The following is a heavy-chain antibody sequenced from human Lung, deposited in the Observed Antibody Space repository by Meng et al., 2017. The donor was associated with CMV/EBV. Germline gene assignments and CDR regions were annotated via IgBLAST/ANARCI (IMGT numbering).Heavy chain of an antibody. CDR1: GYTFTTYD. J-gene: IGHJ6*02. D-gene: IGHD2-2*01. Sequence: ASXXVSXKACGYTFTTYDINWVRQATGQGLEWMGWMNPNSGNTGYAQKFQGRVTLTRVTSISTAYMELSSLTSDDTAVYYCARTRIEVEPDGRKIKYYNYGMDVXGQGXTVTVSS. CDR3: ARTRIEVEPDGRKIKYYNYGMDV. V-gene: IGHV1-8*01. CDR2: MNPNSGNT.